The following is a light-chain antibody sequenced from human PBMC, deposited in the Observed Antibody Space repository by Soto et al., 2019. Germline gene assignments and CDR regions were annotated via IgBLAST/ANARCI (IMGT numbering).Light chain of an antibody. V-gene: IGKV3-20*01. Sequence: EIVLTKSPGTLSLSPGERATLSCRASQSVSSSYLAWYQQKPGQAPRLLIYGASNRATGIPDRFSGSGSGTDFTLTISRLEPEDFAVYYCQQYGSSPPWTFGQGTKVDI. CDR3: QQYGSSPPWT. CDR2: GAS. CDR1: QSVSSSY. J-gene: IGKJ1*01.